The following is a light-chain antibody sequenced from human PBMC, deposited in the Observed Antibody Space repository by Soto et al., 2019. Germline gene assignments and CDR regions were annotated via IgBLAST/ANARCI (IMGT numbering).Light chain of an antibody. CDR3: QQYYSTPLT. CDR1: QSVLYSSNNKNY. J-gene: IGKJ3*01. V-gene: IGKV4-1*01. Sequence: DIVMTQSPDSLAVSLGERATINCKSSQSVLYSSNNKNYLAWYQQKPGQPPKLFIYWASTREPGVPDRFSGSGSGTAFTLTISSLQAEDVAVYYCQQYYSTPLTFGPGTKVDIK. CDR2: WAS.